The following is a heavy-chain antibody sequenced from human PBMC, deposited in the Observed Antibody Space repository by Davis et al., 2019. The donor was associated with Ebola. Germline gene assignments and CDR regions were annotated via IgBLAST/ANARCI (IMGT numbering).Heavy chain of an antibody. J-gene: IGHJ4*02. D-gene: IGHD6-19*01. CDR2: IYFSGST. CDR3: ASSSGWFLNFDY. Sequence: PSETLSLTCTVSGGSISSYYWSWIRQPPGKGLEWIGYIYFSGSTNYNPSLKSQVTISVDTSKNQFSLKLSSVTAADTAVYYCASSSGWFLNFDYWGQGTLVTVSS. V-gene: IGHV4-59*01. CDR1: GGSISSYY.